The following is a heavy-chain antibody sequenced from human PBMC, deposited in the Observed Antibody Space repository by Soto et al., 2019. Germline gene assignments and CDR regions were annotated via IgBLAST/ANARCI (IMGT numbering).Heavy chain of an antibody. CDR2: INHSGST. Sequence: PSETLSLTCAVYGGSFSGYYWSWIRQPPGKGLEWIGEINHSGSTNYNPSLKSRVTISVDTSKNQFSLKLSSVTAADTAVYYSARISGFWSGYYYYYYGMDVWGQGTTVTVSS. J-gene: IGHJ6*02. D-gene: IGHD3-3*01. V-gene: IGHV4-34*01. CDR3: ARISGFWSGYYYYYYGMDV. CDR1: GGSFSGYY.